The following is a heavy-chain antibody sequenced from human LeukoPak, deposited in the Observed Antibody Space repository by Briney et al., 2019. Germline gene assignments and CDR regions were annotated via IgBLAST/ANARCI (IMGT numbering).Heavy chain of an antibody. V-gene: IGHV1-2*02. Sequence: GASVKVSCKASGYTFTGYYIHWVRQAPGQRLEGMGWINPNSGGTNYAQKFQCRVTMTRETSISTASMALSRLRSDDTAVYYCARRIVTPTTKWFDAWGQGTLVTASS. CDR1: GYTFTGYY. D-gene: IGHD1-26*01. CDR2: INPNSGGT. CDR3: ARRIVTPTTKWFDA. J-gene: IGHJ5*02.